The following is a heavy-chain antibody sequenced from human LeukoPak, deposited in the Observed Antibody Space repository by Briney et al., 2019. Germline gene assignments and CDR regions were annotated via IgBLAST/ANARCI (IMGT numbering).Heavy chain of an antibody. V-gene: IGHV1-8*03. CDR3: AKAGGHCSSTSCYVAGSYYYYYMDV. Sequence: ASVKVSCKASGYTFTSYDINWVRQATGQGLEWMGWMNPNSGNTGYAQKFQGRVTITRNTSISTAYMELSSLRSEDTAVYYCAKAGGHCSSTSCYVAGSYYYYYMDVWGKGTTVTISS. CDR1: GYTFTSYD. D-gene: IGHD2-2*01. CDR2: MNPNSGNT. J-gene: IGHJ6*03.